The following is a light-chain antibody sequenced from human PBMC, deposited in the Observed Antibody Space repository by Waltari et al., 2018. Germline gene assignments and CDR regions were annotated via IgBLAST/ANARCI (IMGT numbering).Light chain of an antibody. CDR2: EVT. CDR1: SSDVGGYNY. J-gene: IGLJ1*01. Sequence: QSALNQPPSASGSPGQSVTISCTGTSSDVGGYNYVPWFQQHPGKAPKLMIYEVTKRPSGVPDRFSGSKSGNTASLTVSGLQTDDEADYYCSSYAGSYTYVFGTGTKVTVL. V-gene: IGLV2-8*01. CDR3: SSYAGSYTYV.